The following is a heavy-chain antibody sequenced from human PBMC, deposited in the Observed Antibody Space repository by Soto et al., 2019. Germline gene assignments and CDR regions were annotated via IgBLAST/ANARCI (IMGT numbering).Heavy chain of an antibody. Sequence: SETLSLTCTVAGGSISGYYWGWLRQPPGKGLEWIGSIYHGGSTYYNPSLNSRVTLSIDMTNNHVSLILNSVTAADTAVYYCARVGPWVPYYYDSSPYTFEDWFDPWGQGTLVTV. D-gene: IGHD3-22*01. CDR2: IYHGGST. CDR3: ARVGPWVPYYYDSSPYTFEDWFDP. V-gene: IGHV4-38-2*02. J-gene: IGHJ5*02. CDR1: GGSISGYY.